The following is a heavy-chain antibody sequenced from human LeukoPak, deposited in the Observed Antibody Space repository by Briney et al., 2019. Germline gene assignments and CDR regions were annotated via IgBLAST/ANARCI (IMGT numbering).Heavy chain of an antibody. Sequence: GGSLRLSCAASGFSFSSYGMHWVRQAPGKGLEWVASIRYDGSDKNYAGSVKGRFTISRDSSRDTLYLQMNSLSAEDTAVYYGAKDWDYYDTSGYRYFDHWGQGTLVTVSS. CDR1: GFSFSSYG. CDR3: AKDWDYYDTSGYRYFDH. J-gene: IGHJ4*02. CDR2: IRYDGSDK. D-gene: IGHD3-22*01. V-gene: IGHV3-30*02.